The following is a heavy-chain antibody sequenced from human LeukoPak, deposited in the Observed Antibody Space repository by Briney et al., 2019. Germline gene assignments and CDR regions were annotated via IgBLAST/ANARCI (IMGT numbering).Heavy chain of an antibody. Sequence: SETLSLTCTVSGGSISTYYWTWIRQPPGKGLEWIGYIYYSRNTNYNPSLSSRVTISLDTSKSQFSLMLRSLTAADTAMYYCARRYTASPGERFDYWGQGILVTVSS. J-gene: IGHJ4*02. CDR2: IYYSRNT. D-gene: IGHD2-2*02. CDR3: ARRYTASPGERFDY. CDR1: GGSISTYY. V-gene: IGHV4-59*08.